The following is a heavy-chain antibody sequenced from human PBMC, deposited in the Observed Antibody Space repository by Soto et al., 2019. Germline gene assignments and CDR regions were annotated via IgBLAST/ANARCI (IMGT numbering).Heavy chain of an antibody. Sequence: GGSLRLSCAASGFTFSSSAMSWVRQAPGKGLEWVSAISGSGGNTYYADSVKGRFIISRDNSKNTLYLQMNSLRAEDTAVYYCAKGYISRGNFDYWGQGTLVTVSS. CDR3: AKGYISRGNFDY. CDR2: ISGSGGNT. J-gene: IGHJ4*02. V-gene: IGHV3-23*01. D-gene: IGHD3-10*01. CDR1: GFTFSSSA.